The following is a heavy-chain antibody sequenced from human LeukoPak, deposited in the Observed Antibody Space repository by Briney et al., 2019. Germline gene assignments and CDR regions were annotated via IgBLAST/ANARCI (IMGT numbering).Heavy chain of an antibody. CDR3: ARDLGWDIVVVPAAIENWFDP. Sequence: PSETLSLTCTVSGGSIGSYYWSWIRQPAGKGLEWIGRIYTSGSTNYNPSLKSRVTMSVDTSKNQFSLKLSSVTAADTAVYYCARDLGWDIVVVPAAIENWFDPWGQGTLVTVSS. CDR1: GGSIGSYY. D-gene: IGHD2-2*02. V-gene: IGHV4-4*07. J-gene: IGHJ5*02. CDR2: IYTSGST.